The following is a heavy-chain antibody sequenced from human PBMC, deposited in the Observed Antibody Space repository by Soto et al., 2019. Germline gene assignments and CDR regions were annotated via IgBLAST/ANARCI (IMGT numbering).Heavy chain of an antibody. V-gene: IGHV4-59*01. Sequence: SETLSLTCTVSGGSISSYYWSWIRQPPGKGLEWIGYIYYSGSTNYNPSLKSRVTISVDTSKNQFSLNLSSVTAADTAVYYCARERPERVPASIDEDYYYYYMDVWGKGTTVTVSS. J-gene: IGHJ6*03. CDR1: GGSISSYY. CDR3: ARERPERVPASIDEDYYYYYMDV. D-gene: IGHD2-2*02. CDR2: IYYSGST.